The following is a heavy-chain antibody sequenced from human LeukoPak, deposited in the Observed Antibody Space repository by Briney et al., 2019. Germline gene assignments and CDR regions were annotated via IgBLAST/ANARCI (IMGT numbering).Heavy chain of an antibody. J-gene: IGHJ4*02. Sequence: SETLSLTCTVSGDSMSNYYWGWIRQPPGKGLEWIGYIYYSGSTCYNPSLTGRVTISVDTSNNQFSLMLSSVTAADTAVYYCARDKRGSYADYWGQGTLVTVSS. CDR3: ARDKRGSYADY. CDR1: GDSMSNYY. V-gene: IGHV4-59*01. CDR2: IYYSGST. D-gene: IGHD1-26*01.